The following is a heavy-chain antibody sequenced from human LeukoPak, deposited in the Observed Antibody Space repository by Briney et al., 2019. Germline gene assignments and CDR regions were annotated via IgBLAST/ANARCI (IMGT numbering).Heavy chain of an antibody. V-gene: IGHV4-59*08. CDR1: GGSISSYY. CDR3: ARHEDPTGDFDY. Sequence: PSETLSLTCTVSGGSISSYYWSWIRQPPGKGLERIGYIYYSGSTNYNPSLKSRVTISVDTSKNQFSLKLSSVTAADTAVYYCARHEDPTGDFDYWGQGTLVTVSS. J-gene: IGHJ4*02. CDR2: IYYSGST. D-gene: IGHD4-17*01.